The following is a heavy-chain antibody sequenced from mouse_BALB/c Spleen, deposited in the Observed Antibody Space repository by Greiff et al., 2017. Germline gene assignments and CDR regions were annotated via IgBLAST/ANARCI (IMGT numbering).Heavy chain of an antibody. J-gene: IGHJ4*01. V-gene: IGHV3-6*02. CDR3: ARNGRLRNYAMDY. CDR1: GYSITSGYY. CDR2: ISYDGSN. D-gene: IGHD2-4*01. Sequence: DVQLQESGPGLVKPSQSLSLTCSVTGYSITSGYYWNWIRQFPGNKLEWMGYISYDGSNNYNPSLKNRISITRDTSKNQFFLKLNSVTTEDTATYYCARNGRLRNYAMDYWGQGTSVTVSS.